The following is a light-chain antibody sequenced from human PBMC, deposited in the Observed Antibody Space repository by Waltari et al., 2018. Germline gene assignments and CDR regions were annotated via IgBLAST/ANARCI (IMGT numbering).Light chain of an antibody. CDR3: QQYKISPYT. J-gene: IGKJ2*01. V-gene: IGKV1-5*03. CDR1: QSLGGW. Sequence: DIRMTQSPPTLSASVGYRVTIICRASQSLGGWLAWYQQKPGKAPNLLIYKTSNLQSGVPSRFSGSGSGTDFTLTISSLQPDDFATYYCQQYKISPYTFGQGTKLEIK. CDR2: KTS.